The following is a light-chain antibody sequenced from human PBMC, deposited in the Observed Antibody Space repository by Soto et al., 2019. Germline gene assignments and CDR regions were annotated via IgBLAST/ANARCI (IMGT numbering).Light chain of an antibody. CDR3: QQSYSAPYT. Sequence: DIQMTQSPSSLSASVGDRVTITCRASQSIRNYLNWYQQKPGKAPKLLIYAASSLQSGVPSRFSGSGSGTDFTLTFSSLQPEDFAPYYCQQSYSAPYTFGQRTKLEIK. V-gene: IGKV1-39*01. CDR1: QSIRNY. CDR2: AAS. J-gene: IGKJ2*01.